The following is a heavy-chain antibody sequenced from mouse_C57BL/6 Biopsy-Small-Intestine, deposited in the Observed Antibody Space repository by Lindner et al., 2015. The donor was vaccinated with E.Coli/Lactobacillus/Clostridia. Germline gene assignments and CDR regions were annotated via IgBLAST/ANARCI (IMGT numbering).Heavy chain of an antibody. CDR2: ISSGGSYT. CDR3: ARHVDYSNGLDY. V-gene: IGHV5-6*01. J-gene: IGHJ4*01. CDR1: GFTFSSYG. D-gene: IGHD2-5*01. Sequence: EVQLQESGGDLVKPGGSLKLSCAASGFTFSSYGMSWVRQTPDKRLEWVATISSGGSYTYYPDSVKGRFTISRDNAKNTLYLQMSSLKSEDTAMYYCARHVDYSNGLDYWGQGTSVTVSS.